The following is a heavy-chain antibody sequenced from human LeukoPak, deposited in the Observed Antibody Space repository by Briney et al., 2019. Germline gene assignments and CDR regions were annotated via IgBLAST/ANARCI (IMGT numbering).Heavy chain of an antibody. V-gene: IGHV3-23*01. CDR3: ARLVLWFGEFYFDY. CDR2: ISGSGLMT. CDR1: GFTFSDYA. J-gene: IGHJ4*02. Sequence: GGSLRLSCAASGFTFSDYAMTWVRQALGKGLEWVATISGSGLMTYYADSVKGRFTVSGDNSKNTLYLQMSSLTAADTAVYYCARLVLWFGEFYFDYWGQGTLVTVSS. D-gene: IGHD3-10*01.